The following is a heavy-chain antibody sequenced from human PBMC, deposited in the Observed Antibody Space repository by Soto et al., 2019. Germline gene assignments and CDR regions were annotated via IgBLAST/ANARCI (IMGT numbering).Heavy chain of an antibody. J-gene: IGHJ5*02. CDR1: GFTFSSYS. D-gene: IGHD3-3*01. CDR2: ISSSSSYI. Sequence: ESGGGLVKPGGSLRLSCAASGFTFSSYSMNWVRQAPGKGLEWVSSISSSSSYIYYADSVKGRFTISRDNAKNSLYLQMNSLRAEDTAVYYCARGHLYYDFWSGYFLNWFDPWGQGTLVTVSS. CDR3: ARGHLYYDFWSGYFLNWFDP. V-gene: IGHV3-21*01.